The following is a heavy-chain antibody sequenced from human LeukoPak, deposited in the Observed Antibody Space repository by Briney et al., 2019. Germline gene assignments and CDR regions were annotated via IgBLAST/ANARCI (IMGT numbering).Heavy chain of an antibody. J-gene: IGHJ4*01. CDR1: GFTFSDYY. CDR3: ARDSGYSGYSDY. V-gene: IGHV3-11*05. CDR2: ISSSSSYT. D-gene: IGHD5-12*01. Sequence: GGSLRLSCAASGFTFSDYYMSWIRQAPGKGLEWVSYISSSSSYTDYADSVKGRFTISRDNAKNSLNLQMNSLRAEDTAVYYCARDSGYSGYSDYWGDRTLVTVSS.